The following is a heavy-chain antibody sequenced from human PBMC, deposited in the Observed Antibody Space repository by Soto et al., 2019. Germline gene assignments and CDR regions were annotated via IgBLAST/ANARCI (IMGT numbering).Heavy chain of an antibody. CDR2: INHSGNT. V-gene: IGHV4-34*01. CDR1: GGSFSGYY. J-gene: IGHJ4*02. Sequence: PSETLSLTCAVYGGSFSGYYWSWIRQPPGKGLEWIGEINHSGNTNYNPSLESRVTISVDTSKKQFSLKLISVTAADTAVYYCAKRTQRAASITWFPFDYWGQGTLVTVSS. CDR3: AKRTQRAASITWFPFDY. D-gene: IGHD3-10*01.